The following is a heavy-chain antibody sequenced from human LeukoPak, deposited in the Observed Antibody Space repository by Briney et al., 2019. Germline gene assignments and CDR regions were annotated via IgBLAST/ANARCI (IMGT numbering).Heavy chain of an antibody. J-gene: IGHJ4*02. D-gene: IGHD3-3*01. Sequence: GVSLRLSCAASGFTFSNYAMTGVRQAPGKGLEWVAAISGRDGSTYYAESVTGRFTISRDNPKGTLFLQMNTLRAEDAAVYYCARGVYDFWPYYFDSWGQGTLVTVSS. CDR2: ISGRDGST. CDR1: GFTFSNYA. V-gene: IGHV3-23*01. CDR3: ARGVYDFWPYYFDS.